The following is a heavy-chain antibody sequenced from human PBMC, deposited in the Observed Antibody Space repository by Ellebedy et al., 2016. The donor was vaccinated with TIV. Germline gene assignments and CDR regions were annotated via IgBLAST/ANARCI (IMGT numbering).Heavy chain of an antibody. D-gene: IGHD4-11*01. J-gene: IGHJ6*02. CDR2: IIPIFGTA. V-gene: IGHV1-69*13. CDR3: ASGRTTISTWHYYGLDV. CDR1: GDTFNSYA. Sequence: AASVKVSCKASGDTFNSYAISWVRQAPGQGLEWMGVIIPIFGTANYAQKFQGRVTITADESTSTAYMELSSLRSEDTAVYYCASGRTTISTWHYYGLDVWGQGTTVTVSS.